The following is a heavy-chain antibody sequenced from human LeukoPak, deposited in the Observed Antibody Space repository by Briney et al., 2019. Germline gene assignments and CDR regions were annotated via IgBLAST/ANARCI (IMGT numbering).Heavy chain of an antibody. Sequence: GGSLRLSCEASGVTFSSYVMSWVRQAPGKGPEWVSGISGSGGGTYYADSVKGRFAISRDNSKNTLYLQMNSLRAEDTAVYYCAKNSGYDLYYGMDVWGQGTTVTVSS. D-gene: IGHD5-12*01. J-gene: IGHJ6*02. CDR1: GVTFSSYV. CDR3: AKNSGYDLYYGMDV. V-gene: IGHV3-23*01. CDR2: ISGSGGGT.